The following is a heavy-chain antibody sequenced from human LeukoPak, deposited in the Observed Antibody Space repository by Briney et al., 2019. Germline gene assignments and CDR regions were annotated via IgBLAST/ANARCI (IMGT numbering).Heavy chain of an antibody. Sequence: GSLRLSCAAPGFTFSSYWMHWVRQAPGKGLVWVSHINNDGSSTSYADSVKGRFTISRDNAKNTLYLQMNSLRTEDTAVYYCACYGIAPPYWGQGTLVTVSS. J-gene: IGHJ4*02. CDR2: INNDGSST. CDR1: GFTFSSYW. CDR3: ACYGIAPPY. D-gene: IGHD2-15*01. V-gene: IGHV3-74*01.